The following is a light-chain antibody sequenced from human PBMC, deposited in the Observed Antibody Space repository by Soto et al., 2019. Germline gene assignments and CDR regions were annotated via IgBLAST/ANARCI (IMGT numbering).Light chain of an antibody. CDR1: GGDIGYFNY. CDR3: KSYAVGSTYV. V-gene: IGLV2-14*01. J-gene: IGLJ1*01. Sequence: QSALTQPASVSGSPGQSITISCSGTGGDIGYFNYVSWYQQQPGKAPKLMIYEVDNRPSGVSVRFSGSKSGSTASLTISGLQAEDEADYYCKSYAVGSTYVFGTGTKVTVL. CDR2: EVD.